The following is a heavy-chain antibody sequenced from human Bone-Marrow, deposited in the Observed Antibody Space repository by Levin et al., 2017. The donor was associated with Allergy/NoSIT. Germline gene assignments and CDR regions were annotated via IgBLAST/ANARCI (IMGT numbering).Heavy chain of an antibody. CDR1: QFTFSSYA. V-gene: IGHV3-21*01. D-gene: IGHD3-10*01. Sequence: GGSLRLSCVASQFTFSSYAMNWVRQAPGKGLEWVSSISSSRTNIHYADSVKGRFTISRDNAKNSLFLQMNNLRADDTAVYYCARAFGQPESSYYGLDVWGQGTAVTVSS. J-gene: IGHJ6*02. CDR3: ARAFGQPESSYYGLDV. CDR2: ISSSRTNI.